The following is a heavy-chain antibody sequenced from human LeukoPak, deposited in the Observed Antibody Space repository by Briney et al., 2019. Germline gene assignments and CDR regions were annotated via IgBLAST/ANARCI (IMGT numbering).Heavy chain of an antibody. CDR2: IKEDGSDT. CDR1: GFTFSTYW. J-gene: IGHJ4*02. CDR3: ASDRAYSQFDY. Sequence: PGGSLRLSCAASGFTFSTYWMDWVRQAPGKGLEWVASIKEDGSDTNYVGSVRGRFTVSRDNTKNSLYRQMNSLRADDTAVYYCASDRAYSQFDYWGQGTLVTVSS. V-gene: IGHV3-7*01. D-gene: IGHD2-15*01.